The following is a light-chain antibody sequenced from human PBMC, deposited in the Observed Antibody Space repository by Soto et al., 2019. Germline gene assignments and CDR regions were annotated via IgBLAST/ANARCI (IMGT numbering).Light chain of an antibody. J-gene: IGKJ2*01. CDR2: GAS. CDR1: QSVGRN. V-gene: IGKV3-15*01. CDR3: QQYTNWPYT. Sequence: EIVMTQSPATLSVSPGERDSLSCRASQSVGRNLAWYQQTAGQAPRLLISGASTRATGIPARFSGSGSGTEFTLTISSLQSEDFAVYSCQQYTNWPYTFGQGTKLEIK.